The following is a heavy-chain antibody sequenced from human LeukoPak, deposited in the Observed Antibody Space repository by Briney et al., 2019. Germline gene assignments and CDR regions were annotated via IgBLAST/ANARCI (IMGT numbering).Heavy chain of an antibody. CDR2: ISSSGDST. V-gene: IGHV3-23*01. J-gene: IGHJ4*02. Sequence: PGGSLRLSCAASGFTFSSYAMSWVRQAPGKGLDWVSSISSSGDSTYYADSVKGRFTISRDNSKNTLYLQMNSLRAEDTAVYYCARDIGIAAAGTLDCWGQGTLVTVSS. D-gene: IGHD6-13*01. CDR3: ARDIGIAAAGTLDC. CDR1: GFTFSSYA.